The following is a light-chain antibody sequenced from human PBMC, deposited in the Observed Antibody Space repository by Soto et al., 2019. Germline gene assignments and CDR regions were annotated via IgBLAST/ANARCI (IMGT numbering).Light chain of an antibody. CDR3: QQRCNWPLT. J-gene: IGKJ4*01. CDR1: QSVKNY. Sequence: EIVLTQSPPTLSFSPGERATISCRASQSVKNYLAWYQQKPGQAPRLLTHDASYSATGIPARISGSGSGADFPLTSSSLAPEDFVVYYWQQRCNWPLTFGGGTKVAIK. CDR2: DAS. V-gene: IGKV3-11*01.